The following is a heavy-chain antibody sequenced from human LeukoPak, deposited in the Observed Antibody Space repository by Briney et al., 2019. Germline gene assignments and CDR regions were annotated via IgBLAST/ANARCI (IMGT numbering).Heavy chain of an antibody. CDR2: INGDGSTI. CDR3: AREVYVPPSGRFWFDP. V-gene: IGHV3-74*01. Sequence: PGGSLRLSCEASGFTFNGHWMHWVRQAPGKGLVWVSLINGDGSTISYADSVKGRFTISRDNAKNRLYLQMNSLRAEDTAVYYCAREVYVPPSGRFWFDPWGQGTLVTVSS. D-gene: IGHD3-10*01. J-gene: IGHJ5*02. CDR1: GFTFNGHW.